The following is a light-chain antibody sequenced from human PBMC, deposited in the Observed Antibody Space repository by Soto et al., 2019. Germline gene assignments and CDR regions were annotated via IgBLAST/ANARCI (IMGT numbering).Light chain of an antibody. J-gene: IGKJ2*01. V-gene: IGKV1-5*03. CDR3: QHYNDYSYT. CDR2: RAS. Sequence: DIQMTQSPSTLSASVGDRVTITCRASQTINTYLAWYQQKPGKAPNLLIYRASILESGAPSRFSGSGSGTEFTLTINSLQPDDFATYYCQHYNDYSYTFGQGTKLEIK. CDR1: QTINTY.